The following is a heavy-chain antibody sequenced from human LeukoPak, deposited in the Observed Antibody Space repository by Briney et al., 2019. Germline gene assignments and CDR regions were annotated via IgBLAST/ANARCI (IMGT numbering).Heavy chain of an antibody. CDR1: GFTFDDYA. J-gene: IGHJ4*02. CDR3: AKGTWELLITPFFDY. D-gene: IGHD1-26*01. CDR2: ISWNSGSI. V-gene: IGHV3-9*01. Sequence: GGSLRLSCAASGFTFDDYAMHWVRQAPGKGLEWVSGISWNSGSIGYADSVKGRFTISRDNAKNSLYLQMNSLRAEDTALYYCAKGTWELLITPFFDYWGQGTLVTVSS.